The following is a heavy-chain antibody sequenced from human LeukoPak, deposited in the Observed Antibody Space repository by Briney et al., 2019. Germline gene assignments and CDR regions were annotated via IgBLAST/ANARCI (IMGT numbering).Heavy chain of an antibody. J-gene: IGHJ4*02. Sequence: KSSETLSLTCTVSGGSISSSSYYWGWIRQPPGKGLEWIGSIYYSGSTYYNPSLKSRVTISVNTSKNQFSLKLSSVTAADTAVYYCAAPYGGNSVDVDYWGQGTLVTVSS. CDR3: AAPYGGNSVDVDY. V-gene: IGHV4-39*07. CDR2: IYYSGST. D-gene: IGHD4-23*01. CDR1: GGSISSSSYY.